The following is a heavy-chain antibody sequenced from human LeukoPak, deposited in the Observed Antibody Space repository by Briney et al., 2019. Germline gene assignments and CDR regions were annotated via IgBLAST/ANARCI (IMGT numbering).Heavy chain of an antibody. D-gene: IGHD5-18*01. Sequence: GESLRLSCASSGFTFSFYWMSWVRQAPGKGLEWVASIKQDGSEKYYVDSVKGRFTNSRDNAKNSLYLQMNSVRGEDTAVYYCARVGGRYSPIGYWGQGTLVTVSS. V-gene: IGHV3-7*01. CDR1: GFTFSFYW. CDR3: ARVGGRYSPIGY. J-gene: IGHJ4*02. CDR2: IKQDGSEK.